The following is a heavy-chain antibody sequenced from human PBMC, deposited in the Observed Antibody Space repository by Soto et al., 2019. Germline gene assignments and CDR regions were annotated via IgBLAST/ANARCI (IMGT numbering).Heavy chain of an antibody. CDR3: AKDLEYMGTFDY. J-gene: IGHJ4*02. Sequence: EVQLLESGGGLVQPGGSLRLSCAASGFTFSSYAMSWVRQAPGKGLEWVSALSGSGGSTYYADSVKGQFTISRDNSKNTLYLQMNSLRAEDTAVYYCAKDLEYMGTFDYWGQGTLVTVSS. CDR2: LSGSGGST. D-gene: IGHD6-6*01. CDR1: GFTFSSYA. V-gene: IGHV3-23*01.